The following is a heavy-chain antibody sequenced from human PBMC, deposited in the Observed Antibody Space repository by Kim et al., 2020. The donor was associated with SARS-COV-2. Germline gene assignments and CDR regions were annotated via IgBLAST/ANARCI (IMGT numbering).Heavy chain of an antibody. CDR1: GFTFSSYD. CDR2: IGTAGDT. D-gene: IGHD5-18*01. CDR3: ARGLYSYGSYYFDY. Sequence: GGSLRLSCAASGFTFSSYDMHWVRQATGKGLEWVSAIGTAGDTYYPGSVKGRFTISRENAKNSLYLQMNSLRAGDTAVYYCARGLYSYGSYYFDYWGQGTLVTVSS. V-gene: IGHV3-13*01. J-gene: IGHJ4*02.